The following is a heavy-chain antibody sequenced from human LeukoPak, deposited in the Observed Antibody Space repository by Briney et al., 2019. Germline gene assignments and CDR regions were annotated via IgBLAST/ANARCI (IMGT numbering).Heavy chain of an antibody. V-gene: IGHV1-69*05. CDR3: ARDLKLELRSYYYMDV. J-gene: IGHJ6*03. CDR1: GGTFSSYA. D-gene: IGHD1-7*01. CDR2: IIPIFGTA. Sequence: ASVKVSCKASGGTFSSYAISWVRQAPGQGLEWMGRIIPIFGTANYAPKFQGRVTITTDESKSTAYMELSSLRSEDTAVYYCARDLKLELRSYYYMDVWGKGTTVTVSS.